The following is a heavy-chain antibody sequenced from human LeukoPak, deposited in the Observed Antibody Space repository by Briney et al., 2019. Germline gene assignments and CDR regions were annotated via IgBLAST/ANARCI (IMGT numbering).Heavy chain of an antibody. J-gene: IGHJ4*02. CDR3: VRLQRAVTGNY. CDR2: IHYDGSNN. Sequence: PGGSLRLSCAASGFTFSSYAMHWVRQAPGKGLEWVAFIHYDGSNNYYADSVKGRFTISRDNAQNSLYLQMNSLRTEDTAVYYCVRLQRAVTGNYWGQGTLVTVSS. V-gene: IGHV3-30*02. D-gene: IGHD4-11*01. CDR1: GFTFSSYA.